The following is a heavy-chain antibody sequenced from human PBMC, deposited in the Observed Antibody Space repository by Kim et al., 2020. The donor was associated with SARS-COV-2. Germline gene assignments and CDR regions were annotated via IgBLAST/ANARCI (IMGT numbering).Heavy chain of an antibody. J-gene: IGHJ6*02. CDR1: GFTFSSYA. D-gene: IGHD3-22*01. CDR2: ISVSGGNT. CDR3: AKAGSINYYSRYAMDV. Sequence: GGSLRLSCTASGFTFSSYAMTWVRQAPGKGLECVSSISVSGGNTNYADSVKGRFTVSRDNSKNTLYLQMNSLRAEDTAVYYCAKAGSINYYSRYAMDVWGQGTTVTVSS. V-gene: IGHV3-23*01.